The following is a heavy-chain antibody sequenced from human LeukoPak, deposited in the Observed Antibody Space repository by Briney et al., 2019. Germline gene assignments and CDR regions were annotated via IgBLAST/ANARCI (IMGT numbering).Heavy chain of an antibody. Sequence: SETLSLTCAVSGGSFSGYYWNWIRQPPGKGLEWIGEINHSGSTNYNPSLNSRVTISVDTSKTQFSLKLSSVTAADTAVYYCARLPKYYYDSSGYRLDYWGQGTLVTVSS. D-gene: IGHD3-22*01. CDR1: GGSFSGYY. V-gene: IGHV4-34*01. J-gene: IGHJ4*02. CDR2: INHSGST. CDR3: ARLPKYYYDSSGYRLDY.